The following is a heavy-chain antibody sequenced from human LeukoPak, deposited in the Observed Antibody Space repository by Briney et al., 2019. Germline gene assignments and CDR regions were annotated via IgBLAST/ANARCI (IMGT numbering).Heavy chain of an antibody. Sequence: APVKSYCMASGYTFTGYWMHWVRQAPGHGLEWMGWINPNSGDTNYGPKFQGYVTMTRDTSISTAYIELSRLRSDDTAVYYCARENPPSYGSGSYVDYWGEGPLASVSS. CDR3: ARENPPSYGSGSYVDY. CDR1: GYTFTGYW. J-gene: IGHJ4*01. CDR2: INPNSGDT. V-gene: IGHV1-2*04. D-gene: IGHD3-10*01.